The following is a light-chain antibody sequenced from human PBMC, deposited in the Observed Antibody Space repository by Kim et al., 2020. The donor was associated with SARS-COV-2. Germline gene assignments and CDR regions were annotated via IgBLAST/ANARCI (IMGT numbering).Light chain of an antibody. J-gene: IGLJ3*02. CDR2: KDS. V-gene: IGLV3-25*03. CDR1: ALPKQY. Sequence: SYELTQPPSVSVSPGQTARITCSGDALPKQYTSWYQQKPGQAPVLVINKDSERPSGIPERFSGSSSGTTVTLTISGVQAEDEADYYCQSADNSGSWVFGGGTKVTVL. CDR3: QSADNSGSWV.